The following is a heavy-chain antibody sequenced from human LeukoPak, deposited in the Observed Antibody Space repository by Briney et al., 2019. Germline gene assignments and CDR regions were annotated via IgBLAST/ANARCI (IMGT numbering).Heavy chain of an antibody. CDR1: GDSVSSSSYY. Sequence: SETLSLTCTVSGDSVSSSSYYWGWIRQPPGKGLEWIGTIYYSGSTYYNPSLKSRVTISVDASKNQFSLKLSSVTAADTAVYYCARHVRYYDSSGFAFDYWGQGTLVTVSS. CDR2: IYYSGST. CDR3: ARHVRYYDSSGFAFDY. V-gene: IGHV4-39*01. D-gene: IGHD3-22*01. J-gene: IGHJ4*02.